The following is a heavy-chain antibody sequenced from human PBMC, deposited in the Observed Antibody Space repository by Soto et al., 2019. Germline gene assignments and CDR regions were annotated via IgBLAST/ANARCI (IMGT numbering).Heavy chain of an antibody. D-gene: IGHD2-2*02. CDR1: GFTFSTYG. J-gene: IGHJ6*02. CDR3: ARDPYTHCTSTSCYTAYYYYYGMDV. CDR2: IWYDGSNK. Sequence: QVQLVESGGGVVQPGRSLRLSCAASGFTFSTYGMHWVRQAPGKGLEWVAIIWYDGSNKYYADSVKGRFTISRDNSKNTLYLQMNSLRAEDTAVYYCARDPYTHCTSTSCYTAYYYYYGMDVWAQGTTVTVSS. V-gene: IGHV3-33*01.